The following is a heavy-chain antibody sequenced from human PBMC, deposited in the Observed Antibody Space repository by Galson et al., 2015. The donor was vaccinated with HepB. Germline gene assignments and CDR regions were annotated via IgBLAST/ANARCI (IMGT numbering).Heavy chain of an antibody. Sequence: SVKVSCKASGYTFTSYAMHWVRQAPGQRLEWMGWINAGNGNTKYSQKFQGRVTITRDTSASTAYMELSSLRSEDTAVYYCAREKGITGSRKRFDPWGQGTLVTVSS. CDR3: AREKGITGSRKRFDP. V-gene: IGHV1-3*01. J-gene: IGHJ5*02. CDR2: INAGNGNT. CDR1: GYTFTSYA. D-gene: IGHD1-20*01.